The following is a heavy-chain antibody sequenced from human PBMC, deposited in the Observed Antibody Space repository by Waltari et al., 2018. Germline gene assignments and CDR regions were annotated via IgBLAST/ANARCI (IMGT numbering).Heavy chain of an antibody. CDR1: GFTFSSYA. CDR3: ARVSWFRELLTFGY. J-gene: IGHJ4*02. D-gene: IGHD3-10*01. CDR2: ISYDGSNK. V-gene: IGHV3-30-3*01. Sequence: QVQLVESGGGVVQPGRSLRLSCAASGFTFSSYAMHWVRQAPGKGLEWVAFISYDGSNKYYADSVKGRFTISRDNSKNTLYLQMNSLRAEDTAVYYCARVSWFRELLTFGYWGQGTLVTVSS.